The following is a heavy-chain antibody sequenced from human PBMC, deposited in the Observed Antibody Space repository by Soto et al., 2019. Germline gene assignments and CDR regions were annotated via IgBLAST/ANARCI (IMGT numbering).Heavy chain of an antibody. V-gene: IGHV3-11*01. CDR2: ISSSACTI. CDR1: GFTFSDYY. Sequence: QVQLVESGGGLVKPGGSLTLSCAASGFTFSDYYMSWIRQAPGKGLEWISYISSSACTIYYADSVKGRFTISSDNAENPLYLHMNCLRAEETAVYFCARACRKVLPTAITHYYYYYYMDVWGKGTTVTVSS. D-gene: IGHD2-21*02. J-gene: IGHJ6*03. CDR3: ARACRKVLPTAITHYYYYYYMDV.